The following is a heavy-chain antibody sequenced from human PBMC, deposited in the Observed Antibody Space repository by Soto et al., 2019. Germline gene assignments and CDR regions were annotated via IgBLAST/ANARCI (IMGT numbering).Heavy chain of an antibody. CDR3: TKEKSVMYSGYDAFDI. Sequence: GGSLRLSCAASGFTFSSYEMDWVRHAPGKGLEWVAYISSSGTILYGDSVKGRFTISRDNADNSLYLQMNSLTAEDTAVYYCTKEKSVMYSGYDAFDIWGRGTMVTVSS. CDR2: ISSSGTI. V-gene: IGHV3-48*03. D-gene: IGHD5-12*01. J-gene: IGHJ3*02. CDR1: GFTFSSYE.